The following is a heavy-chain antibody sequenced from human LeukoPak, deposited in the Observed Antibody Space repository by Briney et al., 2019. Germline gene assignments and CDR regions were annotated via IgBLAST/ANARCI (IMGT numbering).Heavy chain of an antibody. D-gene: IGHD4-23*01. Sequence: ASVRVCCKASGYTFTAYFIHWVRQAPGQGLEWVGRINPNSGGANYGQKFQGRVTMTRDRSITTAYMELSRLRSDDTAMYYCARDQGDGGNTFDPWGQGTLVTVSS. CDR2: INPNSGGA. J-gene: IGHJ5*02. V-gene: IGHV1-2*06. CDR3: ARDQGDGGNTFDP. CDR1: GYTFTAYF.